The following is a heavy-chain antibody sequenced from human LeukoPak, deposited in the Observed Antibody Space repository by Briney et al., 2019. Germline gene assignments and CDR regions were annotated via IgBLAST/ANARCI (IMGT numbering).Heavy chain of an antibody. CDR2: IYSGGST. D-gene: IGHD7-27*01. V-gene: IGHV3-66*01. CDR1: GFTDSSNY. CDR3: ARDLTAYFDY. Sequence: GGSLRLSCAASGFTDSSNYMSWVRQAPGKGLEWVSVIYSGGSTYYADSVKGRFTISRDNSKKTLYLQMNSLRAEDTAVYYCARDLTAYFDYWGQGTLVTVSS. J-gene: IGHJ4*02.